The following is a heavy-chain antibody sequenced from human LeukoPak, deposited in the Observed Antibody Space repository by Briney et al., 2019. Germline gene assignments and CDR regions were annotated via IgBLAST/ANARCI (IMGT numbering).Heavy chain of an antibody. J-gene: IGHJ4*02. CDR2: IYYSGST. Sequence: TSETLSLTCTVSGGSISSYYWSWIRQPPGKGLEWIGYIYYSGSTNYNPSLKSRVTISVDTSKNQFSLKLSSVTAADTAVYYCARERNYYGSGSYYNALEYWGQGTLVTVSS. CDR3: ARERNYYGSGSYYNALEY. D-gene: IGHD3-10*01. V-gene: IGHV4-59*01. CDR1: GGSISSYY.